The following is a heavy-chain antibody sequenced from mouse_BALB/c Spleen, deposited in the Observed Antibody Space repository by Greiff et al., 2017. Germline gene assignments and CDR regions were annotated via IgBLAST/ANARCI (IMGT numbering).Heavy chain of an antibody. Sequence: VQLQQSGAELAKPGASVKMSCKASGYTFTSYWMHWVKQRPGQGLEWIGYINPSTGYTEYNQKFKDKATLTADKSSSTAYMQLSSLTSEDSAVYYCARWGLGFAYWGQGTLVTVSA. CDR3: ARWGLGFAY. V-gene: IGHV1-7*01. CDR1: GYTFTSYW. J-gene: IGHJ3*01. D-gene: IGHD4-1*01. CDR2: INPSTGYT.